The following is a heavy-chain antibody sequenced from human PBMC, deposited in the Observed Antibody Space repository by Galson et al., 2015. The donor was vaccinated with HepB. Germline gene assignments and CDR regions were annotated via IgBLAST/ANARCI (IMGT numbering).Heavy chain of an antibody. CDR2: IYYSGST. CDR3: ARGAGWYDY. CDR1: GGSISSSSYY. V-gene: IGHV4-39*07. Sequence: SETLSLTCTVSGGSISSSSYYWGWIRQPPGKGLEWIGSIYYSGSTYYNPSLKSRVTISVDTSKNQFSLKLCSVTAADTAVYYCARGAGWYDYWGQGTLVTVSS. D-gene: IGHD6-19*01. J-gene: IGHJ4*02.